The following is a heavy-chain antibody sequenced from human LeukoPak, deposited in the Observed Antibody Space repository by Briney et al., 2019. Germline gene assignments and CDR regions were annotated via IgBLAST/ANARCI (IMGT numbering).Heavy chain of an antibody. J-gene: IGHJ6*02. CDR1: GFTFSSYW. CDR3: ARDQSYDFWSGYYSYYGMDV. V-gene: IGHV3-7*01. CDR2: INQDGSEK. Sequence: GGSLRLSCAASGFTFSSYWMSWVRQAPGKGLEWVADINQDGSEKYYVDSVKGRFTISRDNAKNSLYLQMNSLRAEDTAVYYCARDQSYDFWSGYYSYYGMDVWGQGTTVTVSS. D-gene: IGHD3-3*01.